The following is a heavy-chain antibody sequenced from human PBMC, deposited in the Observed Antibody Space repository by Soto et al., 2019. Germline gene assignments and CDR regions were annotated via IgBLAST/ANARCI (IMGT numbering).Heavy chain of an antibody. CDR1: GGTFSSYA. V-gene: IGHV1-69*06. CDR2: IIPIFGTA. CDR3: ARDQRVHPGTGTTLLFGY. D-gene: IGHD1-7*01. Sequence: QVQLVQSGAEVKKPGSSVKVSCKASGGTFSSYAISWVRQAPGQGLEWMGGIIPIFGTANYAQKFQGRVTITADKSTSTAYMELSSLRSEDTAVYYCARDQRVHPGTGTTLLFGYWGQGTLVTVSS. J-gene: IGHJ4*02.